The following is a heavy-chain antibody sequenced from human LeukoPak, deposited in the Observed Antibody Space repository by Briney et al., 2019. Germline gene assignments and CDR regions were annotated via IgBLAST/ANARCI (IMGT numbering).Heavy chain of an antibody. Sequence: SETLSLTCTVSGGSISSSSYYWGWLRQPPGKGLEWIGTIYYSESTYYNPSLKSRVTISVDTSKNQFSLKLSSVTAADTAVYYCARRAAAIRSYYFDYWGQGTLVTVSS. CDR1: GGSISSSSYY. J-gene: IGHJ4*02. D-gene: IGHD6-13*01. CDR2: IYYSEST. CDR3: ARRAAAIRSYYFDY. V-gene: IGHV4-39*01.